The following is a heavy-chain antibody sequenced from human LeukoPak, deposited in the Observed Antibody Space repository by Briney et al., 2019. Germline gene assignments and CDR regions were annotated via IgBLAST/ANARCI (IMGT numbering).Heavy chain of an antibody. D-gene: IGHD5-12*01. Sequence: GGSLRLSCAASGFTFSCYWMHWVRQAPGKGLVWVSRINSDGSSTNYADSVKGRFTISRDNAKNTLYLQMNSLRAEDTAVYYCARGQSPVGTRFDPWGQGTLVTVSS. J-gene: IGHJ5*02. CDR1: GFTFSCYW. V-gene: IGHV3-74*01. CDR3: ARGQSPVGTRFDP. CDR2: INSDGSST.